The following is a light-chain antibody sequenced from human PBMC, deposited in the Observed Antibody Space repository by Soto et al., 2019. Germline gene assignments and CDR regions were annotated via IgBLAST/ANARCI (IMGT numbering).Light chain of an antibody. V-gene: IGKV3-20*01. CDR2: GAS. CDR3: QQYGSSPRT. J-gene: IGKJ1*01. Sequence: EIVLTQSPGTLSLSPGERATLSCRASQSVSSSYFAWYQQQPGQAPRLLFYGASSRATGIPDRCSGRGSGTDFTLTISRLEPEDFAVYYCQQYGSSPRTFGQGTKVEIK. CDR1: QSVSSSY.